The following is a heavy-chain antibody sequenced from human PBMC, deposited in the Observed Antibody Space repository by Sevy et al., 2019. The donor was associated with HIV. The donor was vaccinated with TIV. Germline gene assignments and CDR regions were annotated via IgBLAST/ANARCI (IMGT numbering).Heavy chain of an antibody. D-gene: IGHD3-22*01. CDR2: ISGSGGST. Sequence: GGSLRLSCAASGFNFGSYAMSWVRQAPGKGLEWVSAISGSGGSTYYADSVKGRFTISRDNSKNTRDLKMNSLRAEERAIYYCAKDNHYDSRGYYYGMRPSEGAFDIWGQGTMVTVSS. V-gene: IGHV3-23*01. J-gene: IGHJ3*02. CDR3: AKDNHYDSRGYYYGMRPSEGAFDI. CDR1: GFNFGSYA.